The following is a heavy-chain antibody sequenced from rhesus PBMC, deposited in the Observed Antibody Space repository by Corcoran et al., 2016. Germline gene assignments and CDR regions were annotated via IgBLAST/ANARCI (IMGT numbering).Heavy chain of an antibody. V-gene: IGHV4-169*02. CDR1: GGSISSSY. Sequence: QLQLQESGQGLVKPSETLSVTCAVSGGSISSSYWSWIRQAPGKGLEWIGYIYGRGSSTNYNPSRMSRVTLSVDTSKNQLSLKLSSVTAADTAVYYCASEYSNYASYWGQGVLVTVSS. CDR3: ASEYSNYASY. J-gene: IGHJ4*01. CDR2: IYGRGSST. D-gene: IGHD4-23*01.